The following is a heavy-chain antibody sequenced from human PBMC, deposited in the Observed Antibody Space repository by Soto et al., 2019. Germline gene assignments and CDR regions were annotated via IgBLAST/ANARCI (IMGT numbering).Heavy chain of an antibody. V-gene: IGHV1-69*13. D-gene: IGHD6-13*01. J-gene: IGHJ5*02. Sequence: GASVKVSCKASGGTFSSYAISWVRQAPGQGLEWMGGIIPIFGTANYAQKFQGRVTITADESTSTAYMELSSLRSEDTAVYYCAAGYSRGNWFDPWGQGTLVTVSS. CDR2: IIPIFGTA. CDR3: AAGYSRGNWFDP. CDR1: GGTFSSYA.